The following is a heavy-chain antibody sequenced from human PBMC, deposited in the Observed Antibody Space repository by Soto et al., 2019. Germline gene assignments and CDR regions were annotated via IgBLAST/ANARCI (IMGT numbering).Heavy chain of an antibody. CDR1: GVSITPYF. D-gene: IGHD3-9*01. CDR2: IYASGRT. CDR3: ARHFDVDPSLDHYYLDL. V-gene: IGHV4-4*07. J-gene: IGHJ2*01. Sequence: QVLLQDSGPGLVKPSETLSLTCTVSGVSITPYFWSWIRQPAGEAPEWLGHIYASGRTTYNPSLKSRVTMFVSQTQVSLGLTSVTAADTAVYYCARHFDVDPSLDHYYLDLWGRGALVTVSS.